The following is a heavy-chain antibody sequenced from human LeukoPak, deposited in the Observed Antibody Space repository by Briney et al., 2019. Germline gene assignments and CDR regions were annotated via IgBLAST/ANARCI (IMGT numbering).Heavy chain of an antibody. V-gene: IGHV4-59*01. CDR1: GGSISNYY. CDR2: IYYSGST. Sequence: SETLSLTCTVSGGSISNYYWSWIRQPPGKGLEWIGHIYYSGSTNYNPSLKSRVTISVDTSKNQFSLKLSSVTAADTAVHYCARVSGSYFRSRYYFDYWGQGTLVTVSS. D-gene: IGHD1-26*01. CDR3: ARVSGSYFRSRYYFDY. J-gene: IGHJ4*02.